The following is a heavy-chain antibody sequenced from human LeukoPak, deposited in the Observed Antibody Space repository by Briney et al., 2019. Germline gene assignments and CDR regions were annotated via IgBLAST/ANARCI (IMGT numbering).Heavy chain of an antibody. D-gene: IGHD3-10*01. CDR2: IYYSGST. Sequence: PSETLSLTCTVSGDSMSSYYWSWIRQPPGKGLEWIGYIYYSGSTDYNPSLKSRVTISVDTSKNQFSLKLSSVTAADTAVYYCARRQGYYGSGSYYDYWGQGTLVTVSS. J-gene: IGHJ4*02. CDR3: ARRQGYYGSGSYYDY. CDR1: GDSMSSYY. V-gene: IGHV4-59*12.